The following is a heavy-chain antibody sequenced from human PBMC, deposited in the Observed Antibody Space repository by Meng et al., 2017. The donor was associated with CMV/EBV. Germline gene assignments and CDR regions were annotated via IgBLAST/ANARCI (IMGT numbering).Heavy chain of an antibody. D-gene: IGHD7-27*01. Sequence: GESLKISCAASGFTFSSYWMHWVRQAPGKGLVWVSRINSDGSSTSYADSVKGRFTISRDNAKNTLYLQMNSRGAEDTAVYCCARVANWGGVGGPLDYWGQGTLVTVSS. CDR2: INSDGSST. V-gene: IGHV3-74*01. CDR3: ARVANWGGVGGPLDY. J-gene: IGHJ4*02. CDR1: GFTFSSYW.